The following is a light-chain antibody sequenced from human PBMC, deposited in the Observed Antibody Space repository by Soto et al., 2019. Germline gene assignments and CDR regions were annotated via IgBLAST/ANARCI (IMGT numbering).Light chain of an antibody. Sequence: QSVLTQPASVSGSPGQSITISCTGTSSDVGGYKYVSWYQQHPDKAPKLIIFEVRNRPSGISSRFSGSKSGNTASLTISGLQAEDEADYYCSSYTSSSTYVFGTGTKVTVL. J-gene: IGLJ1*01. CDR2: EVR. CDR1: SSDVGGYKY. V-gene: IGLV2-14*01. CDR3: SSYTSSSTYV.